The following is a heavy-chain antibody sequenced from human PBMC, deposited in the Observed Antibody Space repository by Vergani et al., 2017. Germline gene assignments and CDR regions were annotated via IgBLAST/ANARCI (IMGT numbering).Heavy chain of an antibody. D-gene: IGHD6-19*01. Sequence: EVQLVESGGGLVQPGGSLRLSCAASGFTFSSYEMNWVRQAPGKGLEWVSYISSSGSTIYYADSVKARFTISRDNAKNSLYLQMNSLRAEDTAVYYCARDLISAKMPGIAVAGANYYYYGMDVWGQGTTVTVSS. CDR2: ISSSGSTI. CDR1: GFTFSSYE. J-gene: IGHJ6*02. CDR3: ARDLISAKMPGIAVAGANYYYYGMDV. V-gene: IGHV3-48*03.